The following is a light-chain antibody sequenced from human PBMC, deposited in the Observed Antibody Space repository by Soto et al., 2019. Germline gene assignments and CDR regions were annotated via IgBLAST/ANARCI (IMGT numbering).Light chain of an antibody. CDR3: LQYGGLPRT. Sequence: EIVLTQSPGTLSLSPGERATLSCRASQSVSSGYLAWYQHKSGQAPRLLIYGASSSATGIPDRFSGSGSGTDFTLTITRLEPEDFAVYFCLQYGGLPRTFGQGTKVEIK. V-gene: IGKV3-20*01. CDR2: GAS. CDR1: QSVSSGY. J-gene: IGKJ1*01.